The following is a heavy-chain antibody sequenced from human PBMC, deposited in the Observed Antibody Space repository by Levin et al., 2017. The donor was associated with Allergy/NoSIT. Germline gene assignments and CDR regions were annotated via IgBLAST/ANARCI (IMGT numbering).Heavy chain of an antibody. V-gene: IGHV3-33*01. CDR3: ARDDYGDYVPPFQH. D-gene: IGHD4-17*01. CDR1: GFTFSSYA. Sequence: GGSLRLSCAASGFTFSSYAMHWVRQAPGKGLEWVAVIWYDGSNKYYADSVKGRFTISRDNSKNTLYLQMNSLRAEDTAVYYCARDDYGDYVPPFQHWGQGTLVSVSS. J-gene: IGHJ1*01. CDR2: IWYDGSNK.